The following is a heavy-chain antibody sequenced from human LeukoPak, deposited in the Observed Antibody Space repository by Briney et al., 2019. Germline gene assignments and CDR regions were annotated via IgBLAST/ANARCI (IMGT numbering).Heavy chain of an antibody. J-gene: IGHJ5*02. Sequence: SETLSLTCAVSGGSISSGGYSWSWIRQPPGEGLEWIGYIYYSGSTNYNPSLKSRVTISVDTSKNQFSLKLSSVTAADTAVYYCARDYRAGWFDPWGQGTLVTVSS. CDR3: ARDYRAGWFDP. CDR2: IYYSGST. CDR1: GGSISSGGYS. V-gene: IGHV4-61*08.